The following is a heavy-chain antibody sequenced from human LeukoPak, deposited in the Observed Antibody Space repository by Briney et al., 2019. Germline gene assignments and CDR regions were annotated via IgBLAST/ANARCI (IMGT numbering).Heavy chain of an antibody. D-gene: IGHD3-10*01. CDR2: INHSGST. V-gene: IGHV4-34*01. CDR3: ARGSPAFPLYYYGSGGLPDY. Sequence: SETLSLTCAVYGGSFSGYYWSWIHQPPGKGLEWIGEINHSGSTNYNPSLKSRVTISVDTSKNQFSLKLSSVTAADTAVYYCARGSPAFPLYYYGSGGLPDYWGQGTLVTVSS. J-gene: IGHJ4*02. CDR1: GGSFSGYY.